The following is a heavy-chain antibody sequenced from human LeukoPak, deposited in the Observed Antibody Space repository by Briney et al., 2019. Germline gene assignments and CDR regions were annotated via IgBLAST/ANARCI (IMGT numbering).Heavy chain of an antibody. CDR3: ARVGDFWSGYYDY. Sequence: SETLSLTCTVSGYSISSGYYWGWIRQPPGQGLEWIGSIYHSGSTYYNPSLKSRVTISVDTSKNQFSLKLSSVTAADTAVYYCARVGDFWSGYYDYWGQGTLVTVSS. J-gene: IGHJ4*02. D-gene: IGHD3-3*01. CDR2: IYHSGST. V-gene: IGHV4-38-2*02. CDR1: GYSISSGYY.